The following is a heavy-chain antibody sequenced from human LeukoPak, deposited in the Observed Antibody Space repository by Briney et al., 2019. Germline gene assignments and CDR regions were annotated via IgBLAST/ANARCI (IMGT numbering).Heavy chain of an antibody. Sequence: RGESLKISCKGSGYRFNAYWIAWVRQMPGKGLEWMGIIYPDDSDTRYSPSFQGQVTISADKSVRTAYLQWNSLKASDTAMYYCARPNITSYYDSRGYDAFDVWGQGTMVTVSS. D-gene: IGHD3-22*01. V-gene: IGHV5-51*01. J-gene: IGHJ3*01. CDR3: ARPNITSYYDSRGYDAFDV. CDR1: GYRFNAYW. CDR2: IYPDDSDT.